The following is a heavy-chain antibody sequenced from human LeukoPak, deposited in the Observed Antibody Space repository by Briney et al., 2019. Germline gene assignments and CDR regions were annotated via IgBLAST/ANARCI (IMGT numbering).Heavy chain of an antibody. V-gene: IGHV1-3*01. Sequence: ASVKVSCKASGYTFTSYAMHWVRQAPGQRLEWMGWINAGNGNTKYSQKFQGRVTITRDTSASTAYMDLSSLRSEDTAVYYCARGERLVHKAFDIWGQGTMVTVSS. CDR3: ARGERLVHKAFDI. D-gene: IGHD3-9*01. CDR1: GYTFTSYA. J-gene: IGHJ3*02. CDR2: INAGNGNT.